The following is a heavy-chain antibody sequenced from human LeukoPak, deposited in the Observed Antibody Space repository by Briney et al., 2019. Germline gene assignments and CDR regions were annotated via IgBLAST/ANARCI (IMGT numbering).Heavy chain of an antibody. CDR3: ARGGSSGLIDAFDI. CDR1: GFTLSSNY. V-gene: IGHV3-66*01. D-gene: IGHD6-19*01. Sequence: GGSLRLSCVVSGFTLSSNYMSWVRQAPGKGLEWVSVIYSGGSTYYADSVKGRFTISRDKSKNTLYLQMNSLRAEDTAVYYCARGGSSGLIDAFDIWGQGTMVTVSS. J-gene: IGHJ3*02. CDR2: IYSGGST.